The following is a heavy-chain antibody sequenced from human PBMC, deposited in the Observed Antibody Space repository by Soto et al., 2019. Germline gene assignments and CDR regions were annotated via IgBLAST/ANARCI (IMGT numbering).Heavy chain of an antibody. D-gene: IGHD1-26*01. V-gene: IGHV3-66*01. J-gene: IGHJ3*01. CDR3: ARDWGAWGENAFDV. Sequence: EVQLVESGGGLVQPGGSLRLSCAASGFTVSSNYMSWVRQSPGKGLEWVSVIYSGGSTYYADSVKGRFTIARDNSKNTLYLPMNRRRAEDTAVYYCARDWGAWGENAFDVWGQGTMVTVSS. CDR1: GFTVSSNY. CDR2: IYSGGST.